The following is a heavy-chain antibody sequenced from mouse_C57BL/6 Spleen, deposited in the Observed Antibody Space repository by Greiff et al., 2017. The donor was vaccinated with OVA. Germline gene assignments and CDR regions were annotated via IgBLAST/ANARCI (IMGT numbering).Heavy chain of an antibody. Sequence: VKLMESGPGLVQPSQSLSITCTVSGFSLTSYGVHWVRQSPGKGLEWLGVIWSGGSTDYNAAFISRLSISKDNSKSQVFFKMNRLQADDTAIYYCARELRHWYFDVWGTGTTVTVSS. CDR1: GFSLTSYG. V-gene: IGHV2-2*01. CDR3: ARELRHWYFDV. CDR2: IWSGGST. J-gene: IGHJ1*03. D-gene: IGHD1-2*01.